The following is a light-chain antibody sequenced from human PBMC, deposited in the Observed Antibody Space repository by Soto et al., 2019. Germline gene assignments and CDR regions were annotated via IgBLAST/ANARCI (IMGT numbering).Light chain of an antibody. J-gene: IGLJ1*01. Sequence: QNELTQPASVYGYPGQSITISCTGTSSDVVGYNYVSWYQHHPGKAPKHIIYDVSNRPSGVSNRFSGSKSGNTASLTISGLQPEDEADYYCSSYTTSNTRQIVFGTGTKVTVL. CDR1: SSDVVGYNY. CDR2: DVS. CDR3: SSYTTSNTRQIV. V-gene: IGLV2-14*03.